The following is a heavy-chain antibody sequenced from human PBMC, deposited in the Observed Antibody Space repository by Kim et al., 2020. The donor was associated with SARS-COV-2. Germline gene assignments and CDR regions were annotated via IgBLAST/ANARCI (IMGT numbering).Heavy chain of an antibody. J-gene: IGHJ5*02. CDR2: ISSSSTI. CDR3: ARVLVVINWFDP. D-gene: IGHD2-21*01. CDR1: GFTFSSYS. V-gene: IGHV3-48*02. Sequence: GGSLRLSCAASGFTFSSYSMNWVRQAPGKGLEWVSYISSSSTIYYADSVKGRFTISRDNAKNSLYLQMNSLRDEDTAVYYCARVLVVINWFDPWGQGTLVTVSS.